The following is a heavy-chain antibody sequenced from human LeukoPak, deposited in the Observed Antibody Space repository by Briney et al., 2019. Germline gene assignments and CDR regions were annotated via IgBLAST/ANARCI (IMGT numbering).Heavy chain of an antibody. V-gene: IGHV3-23*01. D-gene: IGHD3-22*01. J-gene: IGHJ4*02. CDR1: GFTFSSYA. CDR3: AKGAAYYYDSSGYYFDY. CDR2: ISGSGGST. Sequence: GGSLRHSCAASGFTFSSYAMSWVRQAPGKGLEWVSAISGSGGSTYYADSVKGRFTISRDNSKNTLYLQMNSLRAEDTAVYYCAKGAAYYYDSSGYYFDYWGQGTLVTVSS.